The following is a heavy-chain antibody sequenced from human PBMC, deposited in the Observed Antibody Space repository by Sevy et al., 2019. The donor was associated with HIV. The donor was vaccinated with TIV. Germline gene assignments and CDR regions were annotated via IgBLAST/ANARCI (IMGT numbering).Heavy chain of an antibody. CDR1: GYTFTSYG. CDR2: ISGYNGNT. CDR3: ARVTAVAGSGGDF. V-gene: IGHV1-18*01. Sequence: ASVKVSCKASGYTFTSYGISWVRQAPGQGLEWMGWISGYNGNTYFAQNLQGRVAMTTDTSTTTAYMERRSLRSDDTAVYYCARVTAVAGSGGDFWGQGTLVTVSS. J-gene: IGHJ4*02. D-gene: IGHD6-19*01.